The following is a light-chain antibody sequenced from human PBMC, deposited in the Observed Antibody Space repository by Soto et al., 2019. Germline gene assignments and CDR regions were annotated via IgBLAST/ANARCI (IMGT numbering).Light chain of an antibody. CDR2: GAS. Sequence: PGKRSTLSCRASQNGASNDLALNLQKPGQAPSIVILGASGRATGIPDRFSGSGSGTDFTLTISRLEPEDFAVYYCQQYGSLSWTFGQGTKV. CDR3: QQYGSLSWT. V-gene: IGKV3-20*01. J-gene: IGKJ1*01. CDR1: QNGASND.